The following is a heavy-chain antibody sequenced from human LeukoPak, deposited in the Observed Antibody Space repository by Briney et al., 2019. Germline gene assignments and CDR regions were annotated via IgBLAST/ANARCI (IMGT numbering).Heavy chain of an antibody. CDR3: ARERTKGGSDAFDI. V-gene: IGHV3-21*01. CDR2: ISSFSSYI. J-gene: IGHJ3*02. Sequence: GGSLRLSCAASGFTFSDYYINWVRQAPGKGLEWVSSISSFSSYIYYADSVKGRFTISRDNPKNSLYLQMNSLRAEDTAVYYCARERTKGGSDAFDIWGQGTMVTVSS. CDR1: GFTFSDYY. D-gene: IGHD1-1*01.